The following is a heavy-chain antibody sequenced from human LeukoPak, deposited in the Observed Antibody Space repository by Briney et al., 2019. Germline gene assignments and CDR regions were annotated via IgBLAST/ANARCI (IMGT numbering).Heavy chain of an antibody. CDR1: GFTFGDHS. D-gene: IGHD3-9*01. CDR2: IRSKAYGGTA. Sequence: GGSLRLSCTASGFTFGDHSVSWFRQAPGKGVGWVGFIRSKAYGGTAEYAASVKGRFTISRDDSKSVAYLQMDSLKTEDTAVYYCTREIRYFDWFQADYWGQGTLVTVSS. V-gene: IGHV3-49*03. J-gene: IGHJ4*02. CDR3: TREIRYFDWFQADY.